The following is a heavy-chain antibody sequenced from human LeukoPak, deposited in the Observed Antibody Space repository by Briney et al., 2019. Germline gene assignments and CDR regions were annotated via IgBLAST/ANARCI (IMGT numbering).Heavy chain of an antibody. V-gene: IGHV3-30*18. CDR3: AKDSSPIATYYYDSSGYYITEPGYFDL. CDR1: GFTFSSYV. CDR2: ISYDGSNK. D-gene: IGHD3-22*01. Sequence: PGRSLRLSCAASGFTFSSYVMHRVRQAPGKGLEWVAVISYDGSNKYYADSVKGRFTISRDNSKNTLYLQMNSLRAEDTAVYYCAKDSSPIATYYYDSSGYYITEPGYFDLWGRGTLVTVSS. J-gene: IGHJ2*01.